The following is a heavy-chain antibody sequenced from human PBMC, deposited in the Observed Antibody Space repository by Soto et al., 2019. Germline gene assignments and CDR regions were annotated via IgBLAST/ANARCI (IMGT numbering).Heavy chain of an antibody. CDR2: VSHDGRNT. CDR1: GFTFSDYA. CDR3: SKGVRQWLVTSDFNY. Sequence: VQLVESGGGVVQPGRSLRLSCAASGFTFSDYAMHWVRQAPGKGLEWVAVVSHDGRNTHYADSVKGRFTISKESSKNTVSLEMTSLRAEDKAVYYCSKGVRQWLVTSDFNYWGQGALVTVSS. J-gene: IGHJ4*02. V-gene: IGHV3-30*18. D-gene: IGHD6-19*01.